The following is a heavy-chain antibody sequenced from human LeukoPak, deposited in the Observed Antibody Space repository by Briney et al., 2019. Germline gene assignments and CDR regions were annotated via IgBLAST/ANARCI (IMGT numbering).Heavy chain of an antibody. CDR3: ARDYIRDDSSGYWVF. D-gene: IGHD3-22*01. J-gene: IGHJ4*02. CDR2: IYYSGST. CDR1: GGSISSSSYY. Sequence: PSETLSLTCTVSGGSISSSSYYWGWIRQPPGKGLEWTGSIYYSGSTYYNPSLKSRVTISVDTSKNQFSLKLSSVTAADTAVYYCARDYIRDDSSGYWVFWGQGTLVTVSS. V-gene: IGHV4-39*07.